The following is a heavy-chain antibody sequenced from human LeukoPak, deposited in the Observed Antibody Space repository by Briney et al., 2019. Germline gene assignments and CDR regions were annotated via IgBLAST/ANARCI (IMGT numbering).Heavy chain of an antibody. D-gene: IGHD5-12*01. CDR2: ISYDGSNK. Sequence: GGSLRLSCAASGFTFSSYAMHWVRQAPGKGLEGGAVISYDGSNKYYADSVKGRFTISRDNSKNTLYLQMNSLRAEDTAVYYCARVEASGYDYGAFDYWGQGTLVTVSS. V-gene: IGHV3-30*04. CDR3: ARVEASGYDYGAFDY. J-gene: IGHJ4*02. CDR1: GFTFSSYA.